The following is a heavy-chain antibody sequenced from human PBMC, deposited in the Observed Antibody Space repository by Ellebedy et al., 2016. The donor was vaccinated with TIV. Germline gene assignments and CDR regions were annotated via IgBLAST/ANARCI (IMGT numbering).Heavy chain of an antibody. Sequence: AASVKVSCKASGYTFTGCYMYWVRQATGQGLEWMGWSNPNSGGTNYAQKFQGRVTMTRDTSISTAYMELSRLRSDDTAVYYCARERDYSGSYLFDYWGQGTLVTVSS. CDR3: ARERDYSGSYLFDY. D-gene: IGHD1-26*01. CDR1: GYTFTGCY. J-gene: IGHJ4*02. CDR2: SNPNSGGT. V-gene: IGHV1-2*02.